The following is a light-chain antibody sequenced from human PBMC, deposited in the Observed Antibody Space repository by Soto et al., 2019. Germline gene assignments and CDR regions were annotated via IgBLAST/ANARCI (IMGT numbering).Light chain of an antibody. CDR1: QSLVYSDGDTY. J-gene: IGKJ3*01. CDR3: MQGRHWPPT. CDR2: KVS. Sequence: DVVLTQSPLSLPVTLGQPASISCRSSQSLVYSDGDTYLSWFQQRPGQSPRRLIYKVSDRDSGVPDRFSGSGSGAEFTLKISRVEAEDVGLYLCMQGRHWPPTFGPGTKLEIK. V-gene: IGKV2-30*01.